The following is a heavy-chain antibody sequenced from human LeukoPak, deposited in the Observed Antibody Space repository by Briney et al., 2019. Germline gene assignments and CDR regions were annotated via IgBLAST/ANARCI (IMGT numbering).Heavy chain of an antibody. D-gene: IGHD3-3*01. CDR3: ARKRGVGVDTNAFDM. CDR1: GYTVTGYY. CDR2: INANNDGS. Sequence: ASVKVSCKASGYTVTGYYMHWVRQAPGQGLEWMGWINANNDGSVYAQKFQGRVTMTRDTSINTAYMELSRLRSDDTAVYYCARKRGVGVDTNAFDMWGQGTMVTVSS. J-gene: IGHJ3*02. V-gene: IGHV1-2*02.